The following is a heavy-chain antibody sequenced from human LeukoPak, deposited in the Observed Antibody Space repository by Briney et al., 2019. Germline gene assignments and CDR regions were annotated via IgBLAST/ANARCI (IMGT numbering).Heavy chain of an antibody. J-gene: IGHJ4*02. V-gene: IGHV4-34*01. CDR2: INHSGST. Sequence: PSETLSLTCAVYGGSFSGYYWSWIRQPPAKGLEWIGEINHSGSTNYNPSLKSRVTISVDTSKNQFSLKLSSVTAADTAVYYCARGFNDISTGYYYFDYWGQGTLVTVSS. CDR3: ARGFNDISTGYYYFDY. D-gene: IGHD3-9*01. CDR1: GGSFSGYY.